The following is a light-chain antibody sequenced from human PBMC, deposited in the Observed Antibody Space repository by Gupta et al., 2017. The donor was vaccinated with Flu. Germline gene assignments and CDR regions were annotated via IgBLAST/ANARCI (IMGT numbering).Light chain of an antibody. CDR3: QQYIIYPQP. CDR1: QSINDW. Sequence: IQMTQSPSTLSAYVGDRVTINCRASQSINDWLAWYQQKPGKAPKLLIYQASNLESWVPSRFSGSGSGTEFARTISSLQPDDFATYYCQQYIIYPQPFGQGTRVEVK. CDR2: QAS. J-gene: IGKJ1*01. V-gene: IGKV1-5*03.